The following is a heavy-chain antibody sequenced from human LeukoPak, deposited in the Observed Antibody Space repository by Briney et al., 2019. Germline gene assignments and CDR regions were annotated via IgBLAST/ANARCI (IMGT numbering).Heavy chain of an antibody. D-gene: IGHD2-15*01. CDR3: ARDDALLGAAYYFDY. CDR2: IVVGSGNT. J-gene: IGHJ4*02. V-gene: IGHV1-58*01. CDR1: GFTFTSSA. Sequence: SVKVSCKASGFTFTSSAVQWVRQARGQRLEWIGWIVVGSGNTNYAQKFQERVTITRDMSTSTAYMELSSLRSEDTAVYYCARDDALLGAAYYFDYWGQGTLVTVSS.